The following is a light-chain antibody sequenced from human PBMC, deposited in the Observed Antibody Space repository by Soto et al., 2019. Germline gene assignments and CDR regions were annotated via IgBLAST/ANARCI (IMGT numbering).Light chain of an antibody. J-gene: IGLJ1*01. CDR1: SSNIGVYNI. CDR2: GGV. CDR3: CSYVGATTYV. Sequence: QSVLAQPASVSGSPGQSITISCSGTSSNIGVYNIVSWYQQHPVKAPKVIIYGGVRRPSGVSDRFSGSTSGVTASLTISGLQAEDEAEYYCCSYVGATTYVFGSGTKATVL. V-gene: IGLV2-23*01.